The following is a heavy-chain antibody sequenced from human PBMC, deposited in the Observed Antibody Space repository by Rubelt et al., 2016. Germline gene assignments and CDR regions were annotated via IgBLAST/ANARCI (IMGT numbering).Heavy chain of an antibody. J-gene: IGHJ4*02. CDR2: IDWVEYR. D-gene: IGHD4-17*01. CDR1: GFSLSTNGVG. CDR3: ERILRETDAVTSFDY. V-gene: IGHV2-70*04. Sequence: QVTLTELGLTLVKPTQTLTLTCTFSGFSLSTNGVGVRWIRKPPGKTLEWLARIDWVEYRCNKTSLTSRLTISKKHSKNQVVLTITTRDHVEAATYYCERILRETDAVTSFDYWGQGTLVTVSS.